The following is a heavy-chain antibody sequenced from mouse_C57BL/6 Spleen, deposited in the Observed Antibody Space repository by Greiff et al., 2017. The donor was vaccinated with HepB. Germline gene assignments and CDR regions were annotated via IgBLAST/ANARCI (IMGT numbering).Heavy chain of an antibody. Sequence: VHLVESGPGLVAPSQSLSITCTVSGFSLTSYGVDWVRQSPGKGLEWLGVIWGVGSTNYNSALKSRLSISKDNSKSQVFLKMNSLQTDDTAMYYCARSSYNYALDYWGQGTSVTVSS. CDR2: IWGVGST. CDR3: ARSSYNYALDY. V-gene: IGHV2-6*01. J-gene: IGHJ4*01. D-gene: IGHD1-1*01. CDR1: GFSLTSYG.